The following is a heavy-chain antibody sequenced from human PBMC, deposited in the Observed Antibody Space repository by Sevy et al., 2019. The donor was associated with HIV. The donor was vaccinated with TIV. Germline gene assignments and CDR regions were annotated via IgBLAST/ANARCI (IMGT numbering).Heavy chain of an antibody. CDR1: GFTFRSYW. D-gene: IGHD3-22*01. V-gene: IGHV3-7*01. CDR2: IKQDGSAK. Sequence: GGSLRLSCAASGFTFRSYWMSWVRQAPGKGLEWVANIKQDGSAKYYVDSVKGRFTISRDNAKNSLFLQMNSLRAEDTAAYYCARDALDSSGYYFGGHDYWGQGTLVTVSS. CDR3: ARDALDSSGYYFGGHDY. J-gene: IGHJ4*02.